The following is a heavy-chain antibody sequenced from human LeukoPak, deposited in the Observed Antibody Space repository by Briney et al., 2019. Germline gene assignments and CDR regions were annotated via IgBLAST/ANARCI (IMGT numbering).Heavy chain of an antibody. CDR1: GGSIGTYY. V-gene: IGHV4-59*08. Sequence: PSETLSLTCTVSGGSIGTYYWSWVRQSPGTGLEWIGYIYVTGTRYNPYLQSRVTISVDRSRNQFFLKMASVTAADMAVYYCARHIGGGIEDMDVWGRGTKVTVSS. CDR3: ARHIGGGIEDMDV. D-gene: IGHD3-16*02. J-gene: IGHJ6*03. CDR2: IYVTGT.